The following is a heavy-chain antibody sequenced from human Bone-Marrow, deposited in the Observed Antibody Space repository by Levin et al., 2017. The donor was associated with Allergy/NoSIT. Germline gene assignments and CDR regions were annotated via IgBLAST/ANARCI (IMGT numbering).Heavy chain of an antibody. CDR1: GFTISNNY. CDR3: ARLDFNYGSYY. CDR2: IYSGGST. J-gene: IGHJ4*02. D-gene: IGHD3-10*01. V-gene: IGHV3-66*04. Sequence: GGSLRLSCAVSGFTISNNYMSWVRQASRKGLEWVSVIYSGGSTYYADSVKGRFTISRANSENTLYLQMNSLRAEDTAVYYCARLDFNYGSYYWGQGTLVTVSS.